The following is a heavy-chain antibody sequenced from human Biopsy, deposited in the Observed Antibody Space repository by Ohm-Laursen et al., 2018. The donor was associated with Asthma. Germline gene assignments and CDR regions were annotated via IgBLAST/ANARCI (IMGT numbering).Heavy chain of an antibody. CDR3: ATGYSGSDRIVYYYSGMEV. J-gene: IGHJ6*02. CDR2: ITPTSGGT. D-gene: IGHD5-12*01. CDR1: GYSFTDYH. V-gene: IGHV1-2*06. Sequence: GASVKVSCKASGYSFTDYHLHWVRQAPGQGLEWMGRITPTSGGTTYAQKFQGRVTMTRDRSISTAYMELNRLRSEDTAVYYCATGYSGSDRIVYYYSGMEVWGQGTTVTVSS.